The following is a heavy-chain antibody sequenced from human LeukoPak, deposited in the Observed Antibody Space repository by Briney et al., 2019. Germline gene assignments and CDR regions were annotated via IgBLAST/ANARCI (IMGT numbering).Heavy chain of an antibody. CDR1: GGSISSGSYY. J-gene: IGHJ4*02. V-gene: IGHV4-61*02. CDR3: ARDSDSSSWYLQY. CDR2: IYTSGST. D-gene: IGHD6-13*01. Sequence: SETLSLTCTVSGGSISSGSYYWSWIRQPAGKGLEWIGRIYTSGSTNYNPSLKSRVTISVDTSKNQFSLKLSSVTAADTAVYYCARDSDSSSWYLQYWGQGTLVTVSS.